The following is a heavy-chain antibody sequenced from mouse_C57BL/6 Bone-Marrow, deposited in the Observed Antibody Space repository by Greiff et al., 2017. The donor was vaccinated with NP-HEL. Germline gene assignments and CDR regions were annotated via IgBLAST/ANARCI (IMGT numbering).Heavy chain of an antibody. V-gene: IGHV1-55*01. Sequence: QVQLKQPGAELVKPGASVKMSCKASGYTFTSYWITWVKQRPGQGLEWIGDIYPGSGSTNYNEKFKSKATLTVDTSSSTAYMQLSSLTSEDSAVYYCAREAYYSNCPFAYWGQGTLVTVSA. J-gene: IGHJ3*01. D-gene: IGHD2-5*01. CDR3: AREAYYSNCPFAY. CDR2: IYPGSGST. CDR1: GYTFTSYW.